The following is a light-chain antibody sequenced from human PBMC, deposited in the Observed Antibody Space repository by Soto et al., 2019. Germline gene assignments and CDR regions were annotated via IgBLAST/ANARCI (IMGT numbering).Light chain of an antibody. V-gene: IGLV2-23*01. CDR2: EGS. Sequence: QSALTQPASVSGSPGQSITISCTGTSSDVGSYNLVSWYQQHPGKAPKLMIYEGSKRPSGVSNRFSGYKSGNTAYLTISWIKAEDEADYYCCSYAGSSTVFGGGTQLNVL. CDR1: SSDVGSYNL. CDR3: CSYAGSSTV. J-gene: IGLJ2*01.